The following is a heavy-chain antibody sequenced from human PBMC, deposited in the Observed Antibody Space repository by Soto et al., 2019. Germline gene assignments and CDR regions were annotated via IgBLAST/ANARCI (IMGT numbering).Heavy chain of an antibody. Sequence: EVQLLESGGDLVQPGGSLRLSCAASGFSFRDYSMNWVRQAPGKGLEWVAFIDLGGTSPDYSESVKGRFTISKDKSIKTVYLQMNSLRVEDAAVYYCTKDRVPDGIYSFDFWGQGALVTVSS. CDR3: TKDRVPDGIYSFDF. V-gene: IGHV3-23*03. J-gene: IGHJ4*02. D-gene: IGHD2-21*01. CDR2: IDLGGTSP. CDR1: GFSFRDYS.